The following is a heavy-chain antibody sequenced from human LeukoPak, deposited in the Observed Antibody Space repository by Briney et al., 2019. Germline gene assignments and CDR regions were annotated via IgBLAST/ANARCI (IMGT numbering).Heavy chain of an antibody. D-gene: IGHD3-10*01. CDR1: GFTFSNSA. V-gene: IGHV3-23*01. CDR3: AKRVLRARPGVFDY. CDR2: ISGSGGGT. Sequence: GGSLSLSCAASGFTFSNSAMSWVRQAPGKGLEWVPTISGSGGGTDYADSVKGRFTISRDNSKSTLFLQMNSLRAEDTAVYYCAKRVLRARPGVFDYWGQGTLVTVSS. J-gene: IGHJ4*02.